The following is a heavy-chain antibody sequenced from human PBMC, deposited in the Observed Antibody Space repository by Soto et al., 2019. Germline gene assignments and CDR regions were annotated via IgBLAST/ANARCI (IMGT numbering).Heavy chain of an antibody. CDR1: GGSISSSSYY. Sequence: PSETLSLTCTVSGGSISSSSYYWGWIRQPPGKGLEWIGSIYYSGSTYYNPSLKSRVTISVDTSKNQFSLKLSSVTAADTAVYYCARDNVLLWFGPIHQLDYWGQGTLVTVSS. D-gene: IGHD3-10*01. CDR2: IYYSGST. J-gene: IGHJ4*02. V-gene: IGHV4-39*01. CDR3: ARDNVLLWFGPIHQLDY.